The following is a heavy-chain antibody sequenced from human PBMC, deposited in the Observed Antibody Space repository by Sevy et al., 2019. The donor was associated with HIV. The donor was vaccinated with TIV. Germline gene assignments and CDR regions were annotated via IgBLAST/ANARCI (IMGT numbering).Heavy chain of an antibody. V-gene: IGHV4-59*11. Sequence: SETLSLTCTVSGGSISGHYWDWIRQSPGKGLEWIAYMYDSGSSNYDTSLRSRVTISVDTSKNQISLRLSSVTAADTAVYYCARGGALTYYDTSGFQNYFDSWGPRNLVTVSS. D-gene: IGHD3-22*01. CDR1: GGSISGHY. J-gene: IGHJ4*02. CDR2: MYDSGSS. CDR3: ARGGALTYYDTSGFQNYFDS.